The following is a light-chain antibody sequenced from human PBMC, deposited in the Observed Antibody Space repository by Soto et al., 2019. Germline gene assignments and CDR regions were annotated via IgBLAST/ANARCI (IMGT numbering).Light chain of an antibody. CDR3: CSYAGSYTWV. Sequence: QSALTQPRSVSGSPGQSVTISCTGTSSDVGAYKYVSWYQHYPGEAPKAMIYDVTQRPSGVPDRFSGTKSGNTASLTISGLQAEDEADYYCCSYAGSYTWVFGSGTKVTV. V-gene: IGLV2-11*01. CDR1: SSDVGAYKY. J-gene: IGLJ1*01. CDR2: DVT.